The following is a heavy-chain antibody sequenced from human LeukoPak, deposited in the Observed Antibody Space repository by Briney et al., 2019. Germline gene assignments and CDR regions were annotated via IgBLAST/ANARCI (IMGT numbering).Heavy chain of an antibody. CDR1: GFTFSIYA. CDR3: ARSYDFWSGYYLNWFDP. D-gene: IGHD3-3*01. Sequence: GGSLRLSCAASGFTFSIYAMHWVRQAPGKGLEYVSAISSNGGSTYYANSVKGRFTISRDNSKNTLYLQMGSLRAEDMAVYYCARSYDFWSGYYLNWFDPWGQGTLVTVSS. J-gene: IGHJ5*02. V-gene: IGHV3-64*01. CDR2: ISSNGGST.